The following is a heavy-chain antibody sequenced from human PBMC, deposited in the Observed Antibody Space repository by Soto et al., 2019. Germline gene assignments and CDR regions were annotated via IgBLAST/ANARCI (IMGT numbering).Heavy chain of an antibody. V-gene: IGHV1-3*04. Sequence: ASVKVSCKASGYTFTSYAMHWVRQAPGQRLEWMGWINTGNGNTKYSQKFQGRVTITRDTSASTAYMELSSLRSEDTAVYYCARDIVADLLDYWGQGTLVPVSS. CDR2: INTGNGNT. J-gene: IGHJ4*02. D-gene: IGHD5-12*01. CDR3: ARDIVADLLDY. CDR1: GYTFTSYA.